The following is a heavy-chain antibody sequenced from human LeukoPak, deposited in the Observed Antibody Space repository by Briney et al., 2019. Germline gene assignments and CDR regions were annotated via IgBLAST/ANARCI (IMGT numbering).Heavy chain of an antibody. Sequence: GGSLRLSCAASGFTLSSYGMHWVRQAPDKGLEWVALILYDGSNKYYADSVKGRFTISRDNSKNTLYLQMNSLRAEDTAVYYCAKVYGGNGNDAFDIWGQGTMVTVSS. CDR3: AKVYGGNGNDAFDI. CDR1: GFTLSSYG. D-gene: IGHD4-23*01. J-gene: IGHJ3*02. V-gene: IGHV3-30*18. CDR2: ILYDGSNK.